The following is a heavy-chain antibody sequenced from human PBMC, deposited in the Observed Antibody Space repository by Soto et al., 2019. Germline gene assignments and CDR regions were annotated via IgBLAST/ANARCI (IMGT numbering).Heavy chain of an antibody. D-gene: IGHD2-2*01. Sequence: SGGSLRLSCAASGFTFSSYGMHWVRQAPGKGLEWVAVISYDGSNKYYADSVKGRFTISRDNSKNTLYLQMNSLRAEDTAVYYCAKDHSIPSLLWPRQVFDYWGQGTLVTVSS. V-gene: IGHV3-30*18. CDR3: AKDHSIPSLLWPRQVFDY. J-gene: IGHJ4*02. CDR2: ISYDGSNK. CDR1: GFTFSSYG.